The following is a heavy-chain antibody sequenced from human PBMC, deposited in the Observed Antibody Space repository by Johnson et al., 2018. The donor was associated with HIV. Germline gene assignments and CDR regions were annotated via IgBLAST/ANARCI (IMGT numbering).Heavy chain of an antibody. V-gene: IGHV3-53*01. CDR2: IYSGGST. J-gene: IGHJ3*02. D-gene: IGHD3-22*01. CDR3: ARAGYYYDSSGYYSLAFDI. Sequence: VQLVESGGGVVQPGRSLRLSCAASGFTVSSNYMSWVRQAPGKGLEWVSVIYSGGSTYYADSVKGRFTISRDNSKNTLYLQMNSRTAEDTAVYYCARAGYYYDSSGYYSLAFDIWGQGTMVTVSS. CDR1: GFTVSSNY.